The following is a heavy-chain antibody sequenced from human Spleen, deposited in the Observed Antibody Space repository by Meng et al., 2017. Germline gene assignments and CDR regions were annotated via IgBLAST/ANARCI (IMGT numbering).Heavy chain of an antibody. CDR1: GFTFSGYA. V-gene: IGHV3-30*04. Sequence: GESLKISCAASGFTFSGYAMHRGRQAPGKGLEWVALISYDGTEKYYADFVKVRFTFSRDNSKNTLSLQRNGLKPEDTAVYYCARERVYRANSYGLDVWSHGTTVTVSS. J-gene: IGHJ6*02. D-gene: IGHD4/OR15-4a*01. CDR3: ARERVYRANSYGLDV. CDR2: ISYDGTEK.